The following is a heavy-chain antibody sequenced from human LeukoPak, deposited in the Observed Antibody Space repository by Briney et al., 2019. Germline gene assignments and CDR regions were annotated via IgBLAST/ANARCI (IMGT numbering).Heavy chain of an antibody. D-gene: IGHD3-22*01. CDR3: ARGDYYDSSGYYYFDY. J-gene: IGHJ4*02. V-gene: IGHV3-21*01. Sequence: PGGSLRLSCAASGFTFSSYSMNWVRQAPGKGLEWVSSISSSSSYIYYADSVKGRFTISRDNAKNSLYLQMNSLRAEDTAVYYCARGDYYDSSGYYYFDYWGQGTLVTVSP. CDR1: GFTFSSYS. CDR2: ISSSSSYI.